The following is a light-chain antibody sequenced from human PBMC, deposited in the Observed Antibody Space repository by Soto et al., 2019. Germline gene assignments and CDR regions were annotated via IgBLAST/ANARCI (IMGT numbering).Light chain of an antibody. CDR1: QSVSSN. J-gene: IGKJ1*01. CDR3: QQYNNWPTWT. V-gene: IGKV3-15*01. CDR2: GAS. Sequence: EIVMTQSPATLSVSPGERATLSCRASQSVSSNLAWYQQKPGQAPRLLIYGASTRATGIPARFGGSGSGTEFTLTISSLQSEDFAVYYCQQYNNWPTWTFGQGT.